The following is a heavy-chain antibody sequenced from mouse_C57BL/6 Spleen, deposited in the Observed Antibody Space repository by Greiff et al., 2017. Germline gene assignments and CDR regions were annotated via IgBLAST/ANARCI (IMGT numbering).Heavy chain of an antibody. Sequence: VQLQQPGAELVRPGSSVKLSCKASGYTFTSYWMDWVKQRPGQGLEWIGNIYPSDSETHYNQKFKDKATLTVDKSSSTAYMQLSSLTSEDSAVYYCARDLGLAWFAYWGQGTLVTVSA. D-gene: IGHD4-1*01. CDR2: IYPSDSET. V-gene: IGHV1-61*01. CDR1: GYTFTSYW. CDR3: ARDLGLAWFAY. J-gene: IGHJ3*01.